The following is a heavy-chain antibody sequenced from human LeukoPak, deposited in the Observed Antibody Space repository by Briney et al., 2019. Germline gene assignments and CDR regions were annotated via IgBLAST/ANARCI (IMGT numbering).Heavy chain of an antibody. Sequence: GGSLRLSCAASGFTFSSYAMHWVRQAPGKGLEWVAVISYDGSNKYYADSVKGRFTISRDNSKNTLNLQMNSLRAEDTAVYYCARDRRDGYNYYGMDVWGQGTTVTVSS. CDR1: GFTFSSYA. V-gene: IGHV3-30-3*01. J-gene: IGHJ6*02. CDR2: ISYDGSNK. CDR3: ARDRRDGYNYYGMDV. D-gene: IGHD5-24*01.